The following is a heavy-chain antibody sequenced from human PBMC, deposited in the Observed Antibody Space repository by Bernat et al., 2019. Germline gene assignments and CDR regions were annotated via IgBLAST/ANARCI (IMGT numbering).Heavy chain of an antibody. Sequence: QITLKESGPTLVKPTQTLTLTCTFSGFSLSTSGVGVGWIRQPPGKALEWLALIYWDDDKRYSPSLKSRLTITKDTSKNQVVLTMTNMDPVDTATYYCASRTIGGVILQYYFDYWGQGTLVTVSS. V-gene: IGHV2-5*02. CDR2: IYWDDDK. D-gene: IGHD3-16*01. CDR1: GFSLSTSGVG. CDR3: ASRTIGGVILQYYFDY. J-gene: IGHJ4*02.